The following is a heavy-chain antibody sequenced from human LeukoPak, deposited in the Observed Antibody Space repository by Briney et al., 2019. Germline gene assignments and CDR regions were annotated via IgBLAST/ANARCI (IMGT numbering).Heavy chain of an antibody. CDR1: GFTFSDYY. CDR3: ANTEYQRLGTDY. Sequence: PGGSLRLSCAASGFTFSDYYMSWLRQAPGKGLEWVSYISSDSSTIYYADSVKGRFTISRDNAMKSLYLQMNSLRTEDTAVYYCANTEYQRLGTDYWGQGTLVTVSS. D-gene: IGHD2-2*01. CDR2: ISSDSSTI. J-gene: IGHJ4*02. V-gene: IGHV3-11*04.